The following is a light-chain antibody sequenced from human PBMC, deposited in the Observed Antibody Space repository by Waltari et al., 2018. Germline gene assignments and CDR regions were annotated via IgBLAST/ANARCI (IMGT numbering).Light chain of an antibody. CDR3: SSRNGRADQVV. V-gene: IGLV3-19*01. CDR2: GKE. J-gene: IGLJ3*02. CDR1: SLRHSY. Sequence: SSELTQDPGVSVALRQTFTITCQGDSLRHSYANWYQLKQGQAPVLVIYGKEKRPSGIQYRFAGYSSGTTSALTITGAQAEDEADYYCSSRNGRADQVVFAGGTKVTVL.